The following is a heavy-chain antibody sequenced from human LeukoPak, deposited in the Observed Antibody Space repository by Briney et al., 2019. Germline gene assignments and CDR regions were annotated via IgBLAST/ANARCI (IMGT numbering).Heavy chain of an antibody. Sequence: AAVKVPFKASGYSFITFDINWVRQAPGQGREWMGWLNPNTGKTGYAQKFQDRVTITGNSSISTVDMELSSLTSDDTAVYYCARGPLTGEHYHYYMDVWGKGTTVTVSS. CDR2: LNPNTGKT. J-gene: IGHJ6*03. V-gene: IGHV1-8*03. CDR1: GYSFITFD. D-gene: IGHD7-27*01. CDR3: ARGPLTGEHYHYYMDV.